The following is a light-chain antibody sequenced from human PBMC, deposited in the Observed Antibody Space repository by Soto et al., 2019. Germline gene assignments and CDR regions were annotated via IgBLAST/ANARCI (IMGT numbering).Light chain of an antibody. CDR2: GAS. J-gene: IGKJ3*01. CDR1: QSVSQY. CDR3: QQYATSARLT. Sequence: EIVLTQSPGTLSWSPGERATLSCRASQSVSQYLAWYQQKPGQAPRLLIYGASSRANGIPDRFSGSGSGTDFTITINVLEPEDFAVYYCQQYATSARLTFDPGTNVDI. V-gene: IGKV3-20*01.